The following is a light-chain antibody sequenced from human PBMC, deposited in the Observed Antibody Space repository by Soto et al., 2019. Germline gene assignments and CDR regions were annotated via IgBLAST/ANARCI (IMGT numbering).Light chain of an antibody. J-gene: IGKJ1*01. V-gene: IGKV3-20*01. Sequence: EIVLTQSPGTLSLSPGERATLSCRDSQSVSNNYLAWYQPKPGQAPRLLIYGASNRATGNPDRFSGSGSGTDFTLTISRLEPEDFAVYYCQQYGTSGTFGQGTKVDIK. CDR2: GAS. CDR1: QSVSNNY. CDR3: QQYGTSGT.